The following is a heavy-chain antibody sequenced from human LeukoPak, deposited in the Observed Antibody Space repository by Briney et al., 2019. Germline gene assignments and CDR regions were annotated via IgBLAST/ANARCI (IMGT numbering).Heavy chain of an antibody. D-gene: IGHD6-6*01. CDR1: GFTFSSYG. Sequence: PGGSLRLSCAASGFTFSSYGMHWVRQAPGKGLEWVAVIWYDGSNKYYADSVKGRFTISRDNSKNTLYLRMNSLRAEDTAVYYCAKEYSSSSKYNWFDPWGQGTLVTVSS. J-gene: IGHJ5*02. CDR2: IWYDGSNK. V-gene: IGHV3-33*06. CDR3: AKEYSSSSKYNWFDP.